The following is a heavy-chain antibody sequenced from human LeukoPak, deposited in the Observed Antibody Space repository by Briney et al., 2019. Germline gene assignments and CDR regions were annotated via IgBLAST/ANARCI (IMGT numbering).Heavy chain of an antibody. Sequence: PSETLSLTRTVSGGSISSYYWSWIRQPPGKGLEWIGYIYHSGSTYYNPSLKSRVTISVDRSKNQFSLKLSSVTAADTAVYYCARSYGDYEVAYYFDYWGQGTLVTVSS. CDR1: GGSISSYY. D-gene: IGHD4-17*01. CDR3: ARSYGDYEVAYYFDY. CDR2: IYHSGST. V-gene: IGHV4-59*12. J-gene: IGHJ4*02.